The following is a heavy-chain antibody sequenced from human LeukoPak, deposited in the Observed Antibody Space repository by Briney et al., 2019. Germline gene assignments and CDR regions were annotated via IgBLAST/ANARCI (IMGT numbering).Heavy chain of an antibody. J-gene: IGHJ4*02. CDR1: GYTFNGYY. V-gene: IGHV1-2*02. D-gene: IGHD3-22*01. CDR3: ARDARPFDYDSSGYYWYYFDY. Sequence: ASVKVSCKASGYTFNGYYIHWVRQAPGQGLEWMGWINPNSGDTNYAQNFQGRVTMTWDTSISTAYMDLSRLRSDDTAVFYCARDARPFDYDSSGYYWYYFDYWGQGTLVTVSS. CDR2: INPNSGDT.